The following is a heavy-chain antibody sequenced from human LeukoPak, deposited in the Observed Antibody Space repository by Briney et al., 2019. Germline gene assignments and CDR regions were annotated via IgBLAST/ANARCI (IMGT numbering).Heavy chain of an antibody. Sequence: GGSLRLSCAASGFTISRFGMHWVRQAPGKGLEWVAFIRYDGSFESYLDSVKGRFTVSRDISKNTVFLQMTSLRAEDTAIYYCAKIGVGTTSFDYWGQGTLVTVSS. CDR3: AKIGVGTTSFDY. CDR2: IRYDGSFE. V-gene: IGHV3-30*02. J-gene: IGHJ4*02. D-gene: IGHD1-26*01. CDR1: GFTISRFG.